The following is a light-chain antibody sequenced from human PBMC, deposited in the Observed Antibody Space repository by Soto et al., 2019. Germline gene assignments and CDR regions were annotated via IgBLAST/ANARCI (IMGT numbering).Light chain of an antibody. CDR1: QSVRSD. CDR3: QPYNNWPLT. J-gene: IGKJ4*01. V-gene: IGKV3D-15*01. Sequence: EIVLPPSPGTLSLSPVERATLSCRASQSVRSDYLAWYQQKPGQAPRLHIYGASTRATGIPDRFSGSRSGPEFTLTINSLQSEDFAIYYCQPYNNWPLTFGGGTKVDIK. CDR2: GAS.